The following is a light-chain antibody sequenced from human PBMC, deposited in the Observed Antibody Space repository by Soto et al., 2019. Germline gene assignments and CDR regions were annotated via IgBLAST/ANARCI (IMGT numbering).Light chain of an antibody. CDR2: EVS. CDR3: CSYAGSGTYVV. Sequence: QSVLTQPASVSGSPGQSITISCTGTSSDVGTYNLVSWYQQHPGKAPKLMTYEVSKRPSGVSNRFSGSKSGNTASLTISGLQAEDEADYYCCSYAGSGTYVVFGGGTKLTVL. J-gene: IGLJ2*01. CDR1: SSDVGTYNL. V-gene: IGLV2-23*02.